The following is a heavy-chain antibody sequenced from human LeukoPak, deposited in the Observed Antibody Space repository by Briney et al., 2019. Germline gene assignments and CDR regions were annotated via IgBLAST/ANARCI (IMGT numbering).Heavy chain of an antibody. Sequence: SQTLSLTCTVSGGSISSGGYYWSWIRQHPGKGLEWIGYIYYSGSTYYNPSLKSRVTISVDTSKNQFSLKLSSVTAADTAVYYCARAPYCSSTSCALLDYCGQGTLVTVSS. CDR1: GGSISSGGYY. D-gene: IGHD2-2*01. V-gene: IGHV4-31*03. CDR3: ARAPYCSSTSCALLDY. J-gene: IGHJ4*02. CDR2: IYYSGST.